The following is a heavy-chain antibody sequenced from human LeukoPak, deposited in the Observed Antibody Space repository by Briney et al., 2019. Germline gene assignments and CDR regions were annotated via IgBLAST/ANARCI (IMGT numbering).Heavy chain of an antibody. J-gene: IGHJ3*02. V-gene: IGHV1-69*05. D-gene: IGHD1-1*01. CDR3: ARPLGQLEDDAFDI. Sequence: ASVKVSCKASGGTFSSYAISWVRQAPGQGREWMGRIIPIFGTANYAQKFQGRVTITTDESTSTAYMELSSLRSEDTAVYYCARPLGQLEDDAFDISGQGTMATVSS. CDR1: GGTFSSYA. CDR2: IIPIFGTA.